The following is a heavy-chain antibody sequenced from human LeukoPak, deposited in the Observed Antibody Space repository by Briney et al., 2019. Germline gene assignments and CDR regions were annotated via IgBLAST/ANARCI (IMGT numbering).Heavy chain of an antibody. V-gene: IGHV4-34*01. CDR3: ARYNPGVFDY. J-gene: IGHJ4*02. Sequence: PSETLSLTCAAYGDSFSGYYWSWIRQPPGKGLEWIAEINHRGTTHYNPSLKSRVNISADTSKNQFSLKLNSVTAADTAVYYCARYNPGVFDYWGQGSLVTVSS. CDR1: GDSFSGYY. D-gene: IGHD1-14*01. CDR2: INHRGTT.